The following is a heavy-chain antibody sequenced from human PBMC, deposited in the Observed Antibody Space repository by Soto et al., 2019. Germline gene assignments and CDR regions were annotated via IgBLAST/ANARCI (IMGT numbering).Heavy chain of an antibody. V-gene: IGHV4-31*03. D-gene: IGHD3-10*01. CDR1: GGSISSGGYY. CDR3: ARVFGFGGMDV. J-gene: IGHJ6*02. Sequence: QVQLQESGPGLVKPSQTLSLTCTVSGGSISSGGYYWSWIRQHPGKGLEWIGYIYYSGSTYYNPSLRSRVTISVETSKNQVALKLSSVTAADTAVYYCARVFGFGGMDVWGQGTTVTVSS. CDR2: IYYSGST.